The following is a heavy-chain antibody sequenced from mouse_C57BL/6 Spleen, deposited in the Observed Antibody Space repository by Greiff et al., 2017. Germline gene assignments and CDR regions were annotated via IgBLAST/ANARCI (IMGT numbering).Heavy chain of an antibody. CDR3: AREALSYYRVDY. Sequence: VQLQQSGPGLVKPSQSLSLTCSVTGYSITSGYYWNWIRQFPGNKLEWMGYISYDGSNNYNPSLKNRISITRDTSKNQFFLKLNSVTTEDTATYYCAREALSYYRVDYWGQGTSVTVSS. V-gene: IGHV3-6*01. CDR2: ISYDGSN. D-gene: IGHD2-14*01. CDR1: GYSITSGYY. J-gene: IGHJ4*01.